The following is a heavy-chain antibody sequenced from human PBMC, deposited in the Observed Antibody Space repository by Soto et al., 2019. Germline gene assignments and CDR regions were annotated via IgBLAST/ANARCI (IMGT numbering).Heavy chain of an antibody. CDR1: GGSIRSSSFY. J-gene: IGHJ4*02. V-gene: IGHV4-39*01. Sequence: SETLSLTCTVSGGSIRSSSFYWGWIRQPPGRGLEWIGGFYYSGSTYYNPSLKSRVTISVDTSKNQFSLNLSSVAAADPAVYYCARRFYDGNEGFNYWGQGTLVAVSS. CDR2: FYYSGST. CDR3: ARRFYDGNEGFNY. D-gene: IGHD5-12*01.